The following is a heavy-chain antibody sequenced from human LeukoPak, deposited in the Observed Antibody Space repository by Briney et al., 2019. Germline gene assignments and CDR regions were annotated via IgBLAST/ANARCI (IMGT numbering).Heavy chain of an antibody. Sequence: GGSLRLSCAASRFTFSSYGMHWVRQAPGKGLEWVSVISSSGDTTYYSDSVKGRFIISRDNSRNTLYLQMNSFYCAKAGIAVPATPEYCGQGTQVTVSS. CDR3: ATPEY. V-gene: IGHV3-23*01. CDR1: RFTFSSYG. J-gene: IGHJ4*02. CDR2: ISSSGDTT. D-gene: IGHD6-19*01.